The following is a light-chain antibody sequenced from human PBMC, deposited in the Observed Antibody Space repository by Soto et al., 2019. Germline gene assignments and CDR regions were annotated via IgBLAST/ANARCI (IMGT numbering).Light chain of an antibody. CDR3: QHYYSYPYT. J-gene: IGKJ2*01. Sequence: AIRMTQSPSSLSASIGDRVTITCRASHVVSNYLAWYQQKPGKAPKALIYAVSFLQSGVPSRFSGSGSGTDFSLTISFLQSEDFATYYCQHYYSYPYTFGQGTTLQMK. CDR1: HVVSNY. V-gene: IGKV1-8*01. CDR2: AVS.